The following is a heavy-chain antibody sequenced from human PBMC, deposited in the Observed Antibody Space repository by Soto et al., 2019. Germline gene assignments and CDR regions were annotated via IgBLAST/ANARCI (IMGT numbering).Heavy chain of an antibody. CDR1: GYRFNTYW. V-gene: IGHV5-51*01. CDR2: VYPDDSDT. Sequence: EVQLVQSGAEVKKPGESLKISCQASGYRFNTYWIGWVRQMPGKGLEWMGIVYPDDSDTRYSPSFQGHVTFSVDKSSNTAYLQWNNLRTSDTAMYYCARHSDLGVERPFDIWGPGTMITVSS. J-gene: IGHJ3*02. CDR3: ARHSDLGVERPFDI. D-gene: IGHD2-21*01.